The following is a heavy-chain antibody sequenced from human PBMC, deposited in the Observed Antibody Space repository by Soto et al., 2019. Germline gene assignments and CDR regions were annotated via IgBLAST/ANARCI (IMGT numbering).Heavy chain of an antibody. V-gene: IGHV1-69*06. CDR1: GGTLTTYV. Sequence: SVKVSCKASGGTLTTYVISGVRQAPGQGLEWMGGIIPIFGTPNYAQDFQGRVTITADKSTSTVYMELSSLRSEDTAVYYCAREPQDGSGSYFDYWGQGTLVTVSS. CDR2: IIPIFGTP. J-gene: IGHJ4*02. CDR3: AREPQDGSGSYFDY. D-gene: IGHD3-10*01.